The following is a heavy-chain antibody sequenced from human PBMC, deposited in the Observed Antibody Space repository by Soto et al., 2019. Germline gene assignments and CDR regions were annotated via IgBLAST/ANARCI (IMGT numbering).Heavy chain of an antibody. J-gene: IGHJ3*02. V-gene: IGHV5-51*01. CDR2: IYPGDSDT. CDR3: ARGGSGWYEPDAFDI. CDR1: GYNFTSYW. Sequence: GESLKISCKGSGYNFTSYWIGWVRQMPGKGLEWMGIIYPGDSDTRYSPSFQGQVTISADKSISTAYLQWSSLKASDTAMYYCARGGSGWYEPDAFDIWGQGTMVTVSS. D-gene: IGHD6-19*01.